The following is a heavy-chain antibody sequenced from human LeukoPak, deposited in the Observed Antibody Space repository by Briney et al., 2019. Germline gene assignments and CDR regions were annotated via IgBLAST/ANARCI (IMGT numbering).Heavy chain of an antibody. CDR2: IDPSDSYT. D-gene: IGHD5-18*01. V-gene: IGHV5-10-1*01. CDR3: ARQNTAMVSYYYGMDV. CDR1: GYSFTSYW. Sequence: GESLKISCKGSGYSFTSYWISWVRQMPGKGLEWMGRIDPSDSYTNYSPSFQGHVTISADKSISTAYLQWSSLKASDTAMYYCARQNTAMVSYYYGMDVWGKGTTVTVSS. J-gene: IGHJ6*04.